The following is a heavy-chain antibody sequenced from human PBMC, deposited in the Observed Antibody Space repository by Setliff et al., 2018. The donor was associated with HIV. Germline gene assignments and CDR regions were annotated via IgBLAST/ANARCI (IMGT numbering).Heavy chain of an antibody. V-gene: IGHV4-39*02. CDR1: GGSISNSNYY. CDR2: IYYIGTT. J-gene: IGHJ2*01. Sequence: PSETLSLTCTVSGGSISNSNYYWGWIRQPPGKGLEWVGSIYYIGTTYYNPSLKSRVTISIDTSKNDFSLKLTSVTAADTAMYHCARLASTRDWYFDLWGRGTLVTVSS. CDR3: ARLASTRDWYFDL.